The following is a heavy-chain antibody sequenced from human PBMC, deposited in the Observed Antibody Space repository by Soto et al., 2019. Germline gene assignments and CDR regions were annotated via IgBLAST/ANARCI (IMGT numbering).Heavy chain of an antibody. CDR2: ISGSGGST. CDR3: AKDRDCSSTSCYDAFDI. CDR1: GFTFSSYA. J-gene: IGHJ3*02. D-gene: IGHD2-2*01. V-gene: IGHV3-23*01. Sequence: EVQLLESGGGLVQPGGSLRLSCAASGFTFSSYAMSWVRQAPWKGLEWVPAISGSGGSTYYADSVKGRFTISRDNSKNTLYLQMNSLRAEDTAVYYCAKDRDCSSTSCYDAFDIWGQGTMVTVSS.